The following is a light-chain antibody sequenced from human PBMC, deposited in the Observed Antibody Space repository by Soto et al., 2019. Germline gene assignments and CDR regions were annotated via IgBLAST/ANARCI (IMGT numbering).Light chain of an antibody. J-gene: IGKJ4*01. CDR3: QQYGSSII. CDR1: QSVSSSY. V-gene: IGKV3-20*01. Sequence: EIVLTQSPGTLSLSPGETATLSCRASQSVSSSYLAWYQQKPGQAPRLLIYDASRRATGIPDRFSGSGSGTDFTFTISRLEPEDFALYYCQQYGSSIIFGGGTKVDIK. CDR2: DAS.